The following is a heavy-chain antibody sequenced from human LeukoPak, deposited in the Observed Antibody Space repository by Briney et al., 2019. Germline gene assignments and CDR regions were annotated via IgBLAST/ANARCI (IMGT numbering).Heavy chain of an antibody. J-gene: IGHJ5*02. CDR3: ARDSGSYYDKYNWFDP. D-gene: IGHD1-26*01. V-gene: IGHV6-1*01. CDR2: TYYRSTWYN. CDR1: GDSVSSNSVT. Sequence: SQTLSLTCAISGDSVSSNSVTWNWIRQSPSRGLEWLGRTYYRSTWYNDYAVSVRGRITVNPDTSKNQFSLHLNSVTPEDTAVYYCARDSGSYYDKYNWFDPWGQGTLVTVSS.